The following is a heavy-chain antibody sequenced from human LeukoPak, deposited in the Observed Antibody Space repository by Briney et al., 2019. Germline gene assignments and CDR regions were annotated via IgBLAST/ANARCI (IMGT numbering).Heavy chain of an antibody. D-gene: IGHD6-13*01. CDR2: IKQDGSEK. CDR3: ARGGSSRYNWFDP. CDR1: GFTFSSYW. Sequence: PGGSLRLSCAASGFTFSSYWMSWVRQAPGKGLEWVANIKQDGSEKYYVDSVKGRFTISRDHAKNSLYLQMNSLRAEDTAVYYCARGGSSRYNWFDPWGQGTLVTVSS. J-gene: IGHJ5*02. V-gene: IGHV3-7*01.